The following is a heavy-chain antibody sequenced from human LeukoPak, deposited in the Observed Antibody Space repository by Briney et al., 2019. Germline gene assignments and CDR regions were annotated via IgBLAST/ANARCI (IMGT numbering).Heavy chain of an antibody. CDR2: IYSGGST. D-gene: IGHD4-4*01. J-gene: IGHJ4*02. V-gene: IGHV3-66*01. Sequence: GGSLRLSCATSGITVSNNYMSWVRQAPGKGLEWVSLIYSGGSTYYADSVRGRFTISRDSSKNTLYLQMNSLRVEDTAVYYCARIYNWGQGTLVTVSS. CDR1: GITVSNNY. CDR3: ARIYN.